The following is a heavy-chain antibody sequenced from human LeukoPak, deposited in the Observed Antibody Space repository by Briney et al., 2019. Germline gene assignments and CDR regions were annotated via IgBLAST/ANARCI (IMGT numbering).Heavy chain of an antibody. CDR1: GGSFSGYY. CDR2: ISHSGST. D-gene: IGHD3-16*02. V-gene: IGHV4-34*01. Sequence: SETLSLTCAVYGGSFSGYYWSWIRQPPGKGLEWIWEISHSGSTNYNPSLKSRVTISVDTSKNQFSLKLSSVTAADRAVYYCARGRGYDYVWGSYRSRYFDYWGQGTLVTVSS. J-gene: IGHJ4*02. CDR3: ARGRGYDYVWGSYRSRYFDY.